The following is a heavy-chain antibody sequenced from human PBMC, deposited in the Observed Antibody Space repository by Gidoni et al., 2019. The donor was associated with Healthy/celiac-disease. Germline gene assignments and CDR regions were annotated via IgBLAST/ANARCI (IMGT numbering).Heavy chain of an antibody. Sequence: QVQLQESGPGLVKPSETLSLTCTVSGYSISSGSYWGWIRQPPGKGLEWIGSIYHSGSTYYNPSLKSRVTISVDTSKNQFSLKLSSVTAADTAVYYCARDNIVVVPAAPENWFDPWGQGTLVTVSS. CDR2: IYHSGST. D-gene: IGHD2-2*01. CDR3: ARDNIVVVPAAPENWFDP. J-gene: IGHJ5*02. CDR1: GYSISSGSY. V-gene: IGHV4-38-2*02.